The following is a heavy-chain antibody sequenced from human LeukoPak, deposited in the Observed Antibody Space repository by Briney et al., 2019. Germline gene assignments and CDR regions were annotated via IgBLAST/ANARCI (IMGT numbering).Heavy chain of an antibody. Sequence: GGSLRLSCAASGFTFSGSAMHWVRQASGKGLEWVGRIRSKANSYATAYAASVKGRFTISRDDSKNTAYLQMNSLKTEDTAVYYCTRHPTDSSGYPGGAYYWGQGTLVTVSS. CDR2: IRSKANSYAT. V-gene: IGHV3-73*01. CDR3: TRHPTDSSGYPGGAYY. J-gene: IGHJ4*02. CDR1: GFTFSGSA. D-gene: IGHD3-22*01.